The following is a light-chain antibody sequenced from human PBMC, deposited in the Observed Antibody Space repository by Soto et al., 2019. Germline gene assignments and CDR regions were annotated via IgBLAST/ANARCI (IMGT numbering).Light chain of an antibody. J-gene: IGKJ5*01. CDR2: GAS. CDR3: QQRTNRPPIT. V-gene: IGKV3-15*01. Sequence: EIVMTHSPATLSESPGQRASLSWRASQSVSTTVAWYHQKPGQAPRLLXYGASIRATGIPARFSGSGSGTEFTLTISSLEPEDSAVYYCQQRTNRPPITFGQGTRLEI. CDR1: QSVSTT.